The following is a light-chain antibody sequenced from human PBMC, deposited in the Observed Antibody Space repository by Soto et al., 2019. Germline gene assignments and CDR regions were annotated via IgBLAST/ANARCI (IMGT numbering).Light chain of an antibody. CDR1: SSNIGAGYD. V-gene: IGLV1-40*01. CDR2: ANS. Sequence: QSALTQPPSVSGAPGQRVTISCTGSSSNIGAGYDVHWYQQLPGTAPKLLIYANSNRPSGVPDRFSGSKSGTSTSLAITGLQAEDEADYYCQSYDSRLSVVVFGGGTQLTVL. J-gene: IGLJ2*01. CDR3: QSYDSRLSVVV.